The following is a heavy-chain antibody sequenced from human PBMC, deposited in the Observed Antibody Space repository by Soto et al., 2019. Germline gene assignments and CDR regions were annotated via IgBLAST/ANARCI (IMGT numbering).Heavy chain of an antibody. CDR2: ISYDGSNK. J-gene: IGHJ4*02. D-gene: IGHD6-19*01. CDR1: GFTFSSYG. Sequence: PGGSLRLSCAASGFTFSSYGMHWVRQAPGKGLEWVAVISYDGSNKYYADSVKGRFTISRDNSKNTLYLQMNSLRAEDTAVYYCAKDKAGTFGYWGQGTLVTVSS. CDR3: AKDKAGTFGY. V-gene: IGHV3-30*18.